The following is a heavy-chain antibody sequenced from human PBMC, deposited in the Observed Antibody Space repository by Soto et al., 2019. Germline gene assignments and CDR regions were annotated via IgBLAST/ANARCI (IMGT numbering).Heavy chain of an antibody. V-gene: IGHV4-39*01. D-gene: IGHD3-10*01. CDR1: GGSISSSSYY. Sequence: SETLSLTCTVSGGSISSSSYYWGWIRQPPGKGLEWIGSIYYSGSTYYNPSLKSRVTISVDTSKNQFSLKLSSVTAADTAVYYCARADYGSGNRHDAFDIWGQGTMVTVSS. J-gene: IGHJ3*02. CDR3: ARADYGSGNRHDAFDI. CDR2: IYYSGST.